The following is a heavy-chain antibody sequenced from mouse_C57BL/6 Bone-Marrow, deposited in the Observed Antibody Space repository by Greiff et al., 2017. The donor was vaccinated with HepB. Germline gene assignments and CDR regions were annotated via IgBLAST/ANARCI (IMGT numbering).Heavy chain of an antibody. V-gene: IGHV1-81*01. CDR3: ARERGYYYVSRPWFAY. Sequence: QVQLKESGAELARPGASVKLSCKASGYTFTSYGISWVKQRTGQGLEWIGEIYPRSGNTYYNEKFKGKATLTADKSSSTAYMELRSLTSEASAVYFGARERGYYYVSRPWFAYWGQGTLVTVSA. J-gene: IGHJ3*01. CDR1: GYTFTSYG. D-gene: IGHD1-1*01. CDR2: IYPRSGNT.